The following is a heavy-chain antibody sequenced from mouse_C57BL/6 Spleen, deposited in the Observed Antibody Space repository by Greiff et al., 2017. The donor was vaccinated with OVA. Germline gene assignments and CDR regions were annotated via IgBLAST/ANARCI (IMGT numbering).Heavy chain of an antibody. CDR2: IHPSDSDT. Sequence: QVQLKESGAELVKPGASVKVSCKASGYTFTSYWLHWVKQRPGQGLEWIGRIHPSDSDTNYNQKFKGKATLTVDKSSSTAYMQLSSLTSEDSAVYYCAIPAYYSLYDFDYWGQGTTLTVSS. J-gene: IGHJ2*01. CDR1: GYTFTSYW. V-gene: IGHV1-74*01. CDR3: AIPAYYSLYDFDY. D-gene: IGHD2-12*01.